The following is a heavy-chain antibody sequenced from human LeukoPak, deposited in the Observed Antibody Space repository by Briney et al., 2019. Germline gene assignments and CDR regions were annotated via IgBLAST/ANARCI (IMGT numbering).Heavy chain of an antibody. Sequence: PGGSLRLSCAASGFTLSNYAMNWVRQAPGKGLEWVSVISGSAGSTYYADSVKGRFTISRDNSKNTLYLQMNSLRAEDTAVYYCARAVSQQPGFIDYWGQGTLVTVSS. CDR3: ARAVSQQPGFIDY. CDR2: ISGSAGST. CDR1: GFTLSNYA. D-gene: IGHD6-13*01. J-gene: IGHJ4*02. V-gene: IGHV3-23*01.